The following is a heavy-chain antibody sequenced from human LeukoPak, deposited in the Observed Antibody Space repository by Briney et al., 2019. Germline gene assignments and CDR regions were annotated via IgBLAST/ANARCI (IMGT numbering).Heavy chain of an antibody. V-gene: IGHV4-61*02. CDR3: ASTAAGPIWFDP. D-gene: IGHD5-18*01. CDR2: IYPSGST. CDR1: GASISSSGYY. Sequence: SETLSLTCTVSGASISSSGYYWSWIRQPAGKGLEWIGRIYPSGSTKYDPSLKGRVSISLDTSKNQFSLKLTSVTAADTAVYYCASTAAGPIWFDPWGQGTLVTVSS. J-gene: IGHJ5*02.